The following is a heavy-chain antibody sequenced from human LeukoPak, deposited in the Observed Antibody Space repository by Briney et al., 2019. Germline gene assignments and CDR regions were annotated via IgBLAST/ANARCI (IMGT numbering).Heavy chain of an antibody. D-gene: IGHD1-26*01. J-gene: IGHJ3*02. CDR2: ISYDGSNK. CDR1: GFTFSSCA. CDR3: ARVSGSYSLSAFDI. V-gene: IGHV3-30*04. Sequence: GGSLRLSCAASGFTFSSCAMHWVRQAPGKGLEWVAVISYDGSNKYYADSVKGRFTISRDNSKNTLYLQMNSLRAEDTAVYYCARVSGSYSLSAFDIWGQGTMVTVSS.